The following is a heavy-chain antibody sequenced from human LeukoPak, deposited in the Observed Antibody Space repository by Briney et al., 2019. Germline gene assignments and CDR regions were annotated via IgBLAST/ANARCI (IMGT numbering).Heavy chain of an antibody. Sequence: SETLSLTCTVSGGSISSYYWSWIRQPAGKGLEWIGRMYTSGSTNYNPSLKSRVTISVDTSKNQLSLKVSSVTAADTAVYYCARNGRYNWFDPWGQGTLVTVSS. CDR1: GGSISSYY. J-gene: IGHJ5*02. CDR3: ARNGRYNWFDP. V-gene: IGHV4-4*07. CDR2: MYTSGST. D-gene: IGHD2-8*01.